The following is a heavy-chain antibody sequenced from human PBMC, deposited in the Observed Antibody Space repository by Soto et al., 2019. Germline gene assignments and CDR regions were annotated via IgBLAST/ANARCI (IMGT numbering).Heavy chain of an antibody. CDR2: IYYSGSS. V-gene: IGHV4-30-4*08. CDR1: GGSISGDYY. CDR3: ARGGARWPGYFDS. J-gene: IGHJ4*02. Sequence: QVRLHESGPGLVKPSQTLSLTCSVSGGSISGDYYWSWIRQSPEKGLEWVGYIYYSGSSYSNPARQSRLSMSLDTSKTQFSRKLRSVTAADSAVHNWARGGARWPGYFDSWGQGALVAVSS. D-gene: IGHD2-15*01.